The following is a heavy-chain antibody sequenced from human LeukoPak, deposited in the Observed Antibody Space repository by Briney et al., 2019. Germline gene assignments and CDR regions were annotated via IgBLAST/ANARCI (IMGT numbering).Heavy chain of an antibody. V-gene: IGHV3-33*01. CDR1: GFTFSSYG. CDR3: ARYSGSCFLGWFDP. CDR2: IWYDGTNK. Sequence: GGSLRLSCAASGFTFSSYGMHWVRQAPGKGLEWVALIWYDGTNKYYADSVKGRFTISRDNSKNTLYLQMNSLRAEDTAVYYCARYSGSCFLGWFDPWGQGTLVTVSS. D-gene: IGHD2-15*01. J-gene: IGHJ5*02.